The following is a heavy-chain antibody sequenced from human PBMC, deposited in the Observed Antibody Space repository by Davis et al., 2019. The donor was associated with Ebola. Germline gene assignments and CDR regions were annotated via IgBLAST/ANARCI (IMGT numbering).Heavy chain of an antibody. J-gene: IGHJ4*02. Sequence: ASVKVSCKASGYTFTSYGISWVRQAPGQGLEWMGWISAYNGNTNYAQKLQGRVTMTTDTSTSTAYMELRSLRSDDTAVYYCARDLCSSTSCYYYFDYWGQGTLVTVSS. CDR2: ISAYNGNT. CDR3: ARDLCSSTSCYYYFDY. V-gene: IGHV1-18*01. D-gene: IGHD2-2*01. CDR1: GYTFTSYG.